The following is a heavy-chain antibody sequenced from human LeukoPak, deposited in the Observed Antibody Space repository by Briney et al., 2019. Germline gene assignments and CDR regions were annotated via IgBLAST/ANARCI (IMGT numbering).Heavy chain of an antibody. CDR3: AGRGAYCSSTSCPQCFQH. D-gene: IGHD2-2*01. J-gene: IGHJ1*01. V-gene: IGHV4-59*01. Sequence: PSETLSLTCTVSGGSISSYYWSWIRQPPGKGLEWIGYIYDSGSTNYNPSLKSRVTISVDTSKNQFSLKLSSVTAADTAVYYCAGRGAYCSSTSCPQCFQHWGQGTLVTVSS. CDR2: IYDSGST. CDR1: GGSISSYY.